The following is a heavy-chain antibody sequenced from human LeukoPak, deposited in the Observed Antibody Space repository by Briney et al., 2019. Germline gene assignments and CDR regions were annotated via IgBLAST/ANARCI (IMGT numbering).Heavy chain of an antibody. D-gene: IGHD6-13*01. CDR3: ARDPGIAAASTGWFDP. Sequence: SETLSLTCAVYGGSFSGYYWSWIRQPPGKGLEWIGEINHSGSTNYNPSLKSRGTISVDRSKNQFSLKLSSVTAADTAVYYCARDPGIAAASTGWFDPWGQGTLVTVSS. CDR1: GGSFSGYY. J-gene: IGHJ5*02. CDR2: INHSGST. V-gene: IGHV4-34*01.